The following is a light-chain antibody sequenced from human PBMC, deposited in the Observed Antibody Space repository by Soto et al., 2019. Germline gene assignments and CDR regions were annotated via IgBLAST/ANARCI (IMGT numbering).Light chain of an antibody. CDR2: DNN. CDR1: SSNIGNSD. Sequence: QSVLTQPPSVSAAPGQKVTISCSGTSSNIGNSDVSWYQQLPGTAPKVLIYDNNKRPSGIPDRFSGSKSGTSATLGITGLQTGDEADYYCGTWDSSLSAGVFGGGTKLTVL. V-gene: IGLV1-51*01. CDR3: GTWDSSLSAGV. J-gene: IGLJ2*01.